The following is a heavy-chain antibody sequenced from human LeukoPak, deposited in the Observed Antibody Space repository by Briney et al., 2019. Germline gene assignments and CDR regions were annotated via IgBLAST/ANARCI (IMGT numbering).Heavy chain of an antibody. CDR1: GFTFSSYA. J-gene: IGHJ5*02. V-gene: IGHV3-30-3*01. CDR3: ARRLTQYDCFDP. D-gene: IGHD2-2*01. Sequence: GGSLRLSCAASGFTFSSYAMHWVGQAPGKGLEWVAVISYDGSNKYYADSVKGRFTISRDNSKNTLYLQMNSLRAEDTAVYYCARRLTQYDCFDPWGQGILVTVSS. CDR2: ISYDGSNK.